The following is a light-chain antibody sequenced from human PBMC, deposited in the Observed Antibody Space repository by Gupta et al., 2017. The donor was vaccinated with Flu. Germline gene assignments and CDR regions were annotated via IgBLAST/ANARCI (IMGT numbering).Light chain of an antibody. CDR1: SSDFGSYNR. CDR2: EVS. Sequence: QSALTQPASISGSPGQSITISCTGSSSDFGSYNRVSWYQQPPGTAPKLMISEVSKRPAGVPDRFSGSKSGNTASLTISGLQAEDEADYYCSSVTSGDTWVFGGGTKLTVL. J-gene: IGLJ3*02. CDR3: SSVTSGDTWV. V-gene: IGLV2-18*02.